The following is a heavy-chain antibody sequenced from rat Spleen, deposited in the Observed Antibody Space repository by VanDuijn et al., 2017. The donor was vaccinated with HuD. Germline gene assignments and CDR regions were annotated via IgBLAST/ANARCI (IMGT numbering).Heavy chain of an antibody. CDR3: ARHGGTTAFAY. J-gene: IGHJ3*01. Sequence: EVQLVESGGGLVQPGRSLKLSCAASGFTFTDYYMAWVRQAPKKGLEWVATIIYDGSSTYYRDPVKGRFTISRDNAKSTLYLQMNSLRSEDTATYYCARHGGTTAFAYWGQGTLVTVSS. V-gene: IGHV5S10*01. CDR1: GFTFTDYY. CDR2: IIYDGSST. D-gene: IGHD1-8*01.